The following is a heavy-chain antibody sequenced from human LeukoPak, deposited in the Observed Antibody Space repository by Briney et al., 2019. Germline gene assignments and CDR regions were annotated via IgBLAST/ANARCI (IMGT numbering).Heavy chain of an antibody. CDR3: ARTAYTSGWEDY. Sequence: GGSLRLSCEASGFTFSKSWMNWVRQSPGKGLEWVANISPDGNGKRSVDSVKGRFTVSRDNAKASLFLQMNNLRAEDTAVYYCARTAYTSGWEDYWGQGTLVTVSS. CDR2: ISPDGNGK. CDR1: GFTFSKSW. D-gene: IGHD6-19*01. V-gene: IGHV3-7*01. J-gene: IGHJ4*02.